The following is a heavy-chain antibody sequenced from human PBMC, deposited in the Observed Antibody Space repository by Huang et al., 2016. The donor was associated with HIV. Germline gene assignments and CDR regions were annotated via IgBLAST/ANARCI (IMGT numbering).Heavy chain of an antibody. V-gene: IGHV4-61*01. CDR1: GDSVSSASYY. J-gene: IGHJ4*02. CDR2: IDFSGGT. CDR3: VSHGSGTADY. Sequence: QVQLQESGPGLVKPSETLSLSCTVSGDSVSSASYYWSWIRQPPGRGLEWIGYIDFSGGTNDNPSLKSRVNISIDTSKNQFALRLSSVTAADTAVYYCVSHGSGTADYWGQGTLVTVSS. D-gene: IGHD3-10*01.